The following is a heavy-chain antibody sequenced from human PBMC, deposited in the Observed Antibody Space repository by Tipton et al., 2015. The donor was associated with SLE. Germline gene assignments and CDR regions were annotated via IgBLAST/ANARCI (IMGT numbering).Heavy chain of an antibody. Sequence: SLRLSCAASGFTFSSHAMHWVRQAPGKGLEYVSGISSNGGSTYYAKSVKGRFAISRDNSKNTLYLQMNSLRTEDTGLYYCARGDYHGAGGISDYWGQGTLVTVSA. CDR1: GFTFSSHA. J-gene: IGHJ4*02. V-gene: IGHV3-64*01. CDR2: ISSNGGST. D-gene: IGHD3-10*01. CDR3: ARGDYHGAGGISDY.